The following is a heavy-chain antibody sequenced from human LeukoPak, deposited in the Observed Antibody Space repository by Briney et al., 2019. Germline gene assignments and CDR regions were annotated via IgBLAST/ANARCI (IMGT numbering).Heavy chain of an antibody. CDR1: GFTFSSYA. CDR3: AKGSVGHITIIDF. Sequence: GGSLRLSCAASGFTFSSYAMSWVRQAPGKGLEWVSAISGSGGSAYYGDSVKGRFTISRDTSKNTVYLQMNSLRAGDTAVYYCAKGSVGHITIIDFWGQGTLVTVSS. V-gene: IGHV3-23*01. J-gene: IGHJ4*02. D-gene: IGHD3-10*01. CDR2: ISGSGGSA.